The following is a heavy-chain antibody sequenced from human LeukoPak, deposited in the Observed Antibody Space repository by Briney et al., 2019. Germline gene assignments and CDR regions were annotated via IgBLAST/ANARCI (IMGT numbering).Heavy chain of an antibody. J-gene: IGHJ4*02. V-gene: IGHV4-59*01. CDR3: ARSPLPIAAEDY. CDR1: GGSIGSYY. D-gene: IGHD6-13*01. Sequence: SETLSLTCTVSGGSIGSYYWSWIRQPPGKGLEWIGHIYDTAYTDYNPSVKGRVTISVDTSKNQFSLKLYYVTAADTAVYYCARSPLPIAAEDYWGQGTLVTVSS. CDR2: IYDTAYT.